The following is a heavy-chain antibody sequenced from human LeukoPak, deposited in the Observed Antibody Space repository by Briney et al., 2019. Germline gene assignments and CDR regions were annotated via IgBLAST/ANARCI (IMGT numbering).Heavy chain of an antibody. CDR3: TTLRPYIQPR. CDR2: IFYSGST. Sequence: SETLSLTCTVSGGSTSSYYWSWIRQPPGKGLEWIGYIFYSGSTNYNPSLKSRVTISVDTSKNQFSLKLSSVTAADTAVYYCTTLRPYIQPRWGQGTMVTVSS. D-gene: IGHD5-18*01. V-gene: IGHV4-59*01. J-gene: IGHJ3*01. CDR1: GGSTSSYY.